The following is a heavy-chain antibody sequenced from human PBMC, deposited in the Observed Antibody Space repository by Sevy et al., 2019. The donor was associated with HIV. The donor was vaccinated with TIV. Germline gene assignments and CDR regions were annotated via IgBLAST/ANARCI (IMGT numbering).Heavy chain of an antibody. D-gene: IGHD6-13*01. CDR3: VRVPAAAGTRGYFDY. CDR1: GYSFSGYN. V-gene: IGHV1-2*06. Sequence: ASVKVSCKTSGYSFSGYNTHWVRQAPGQGLEWMGRINPTSGGTKFAEMFQGRVTMTRDMSISTAYMELSSLRSDDTAVYYCVRVPAAAGTRGYFDYWGQGTLVTVSS. CDR2: INPTSGGT. J-gene: IGHJ4*02.